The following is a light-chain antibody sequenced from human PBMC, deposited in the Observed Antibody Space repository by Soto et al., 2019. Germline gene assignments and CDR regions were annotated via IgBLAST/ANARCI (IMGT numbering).Light chain of an antibody. J-gene: IGKJ2*01. CDR1: QSISKY. V-gene: IGKV1-39*01. CDR3: QQSYSTPPYT. CDR2: AAS. Sequence: DIQMTQSPSSLSASVGDRVTITCRASQSISKYLNWYQQKPGKAPKLLIYAASSLQSGVPSRFSGSGSGTDFSLTISSLQXXXXXXYYCQQSYSTPPYTFGQGTKLEI.